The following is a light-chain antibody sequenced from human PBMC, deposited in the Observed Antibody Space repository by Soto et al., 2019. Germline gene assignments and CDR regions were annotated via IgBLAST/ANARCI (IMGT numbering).Light chain of an antibody. CDR1: NSNVGSKY. CDR2: RNN. Sequence: QSALTQPPSASGTPGQRVTISCSGSNSNVGSKYVYWYQQLPGTAPKHLIDRNNQRPSGVPDRCSGSKSGTSSSLAISDLRSEDEADYYCASWDASVGGPAFGGGTKVTVL. CDR3: ASWDASVGGPA. V-gene: IGLV1-47*01. J-gene: IGLJ2*01.